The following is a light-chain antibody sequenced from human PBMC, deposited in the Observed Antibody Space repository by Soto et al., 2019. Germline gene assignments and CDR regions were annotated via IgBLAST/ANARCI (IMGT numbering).Light chain of an antibody. CDR2: AAS. CDR1: RTISTY. Sequence: DIQMTQSPSSLSASVGDRVTITCRASRTISTYLNWYQQKPGKAPNFLIYAASSLQSGVTSGFSVSRSVANFTPTISSLLPEDFATYKCQQSYSPPFTFGPGTTVAIK. V-gene: IGKV1-39*01. CDR3: QQSYSPPFT. J-gene: IGKJ3*01.